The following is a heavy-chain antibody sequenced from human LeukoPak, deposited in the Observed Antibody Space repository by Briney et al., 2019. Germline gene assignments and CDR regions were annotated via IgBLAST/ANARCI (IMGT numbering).Heavy chain of an antibody. CDR1: GFIFSSYW. CDR3: ARGAPYYDILTGRNWFDP. V-gene: IGHV4-34*01. D-gene: IGHD3-9*01. J-gene: IGHJ5*02. CDR2: INHSGST. Sequence: PGGSLRLSCAASGFIFSSYWMSWVRQAPGKGLEWIGEINHSGSTNYNPPLKSRVTISVDTSKNQFSLKLSSVTAADTAVYYCARGAPYYDILTGRNWFDPWGQGTLVTVSS.